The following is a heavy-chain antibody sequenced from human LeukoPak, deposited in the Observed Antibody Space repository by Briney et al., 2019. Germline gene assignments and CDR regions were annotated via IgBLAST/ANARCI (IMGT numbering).Heavy chain of an antibody. J-gene: IGHJ4*02. D-gene: IGHD4-23*01. Sequence: PSETPSLTCTVSGGSISSGGYYWSWIRQHPGKGLEWIGYIYYSGSTYYNPSLKSRVTISVDTSKNQFSLKLSSVTAADTAVYYCARTTVVTPAPYYFDYWGQGTLVTVSS. CDR1: GGSISSGGYY. CDR2: IYYSGST. V-gene: IGHV4-31*03. CDR3: ARTTVVTPAPYYFDY.